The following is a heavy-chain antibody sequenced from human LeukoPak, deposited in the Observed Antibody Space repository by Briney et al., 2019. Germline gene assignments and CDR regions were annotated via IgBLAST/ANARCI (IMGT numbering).Heavy chain of an antibody. D-gene: IGHD3-22*01. V-gene: IGHV4-39*01. J-gene: IGHJ4*02. Sequence: PSETLSLTCTVSGGSISSSSYYWGWIRQPPGKGLEWIGSIYYSGSTYYNPSLKSRVTISVDTSKNQFSLKLSSVTAADTAVYYCAGTYYYDSSGYFVWGQGTLVTVSS. CDR1: GGSISSSSYY. CDR2: IYYSGST. CDR3: AGTYYYDSSGYFV.